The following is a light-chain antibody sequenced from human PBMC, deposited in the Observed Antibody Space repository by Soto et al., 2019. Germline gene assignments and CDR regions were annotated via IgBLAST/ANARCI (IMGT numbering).Light chain of an antibody. J-gene: IGKJ2*01. CDR2: AAS. CDR3: QQSYTTPYT. CDR1: QSISSY. V-gene: IGKV1-39*01. Sequence: EIHMTQSPASLSVSAGDRATITCRASQSISSYLNWYQQKPGKAPKFLIYAASNLQGGVPARFSGSGSGTQFTLSISSLQPEDFATYYCQQSYTTPYTFGQGTKLEIK.